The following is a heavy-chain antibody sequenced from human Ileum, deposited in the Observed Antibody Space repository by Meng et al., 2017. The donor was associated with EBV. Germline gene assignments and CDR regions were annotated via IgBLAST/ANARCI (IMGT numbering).Heavy chain of an antibody. CDR1: GGSFSGYY. Sequence: QVQLQQWGAGLLQPSEHLSLTCAVYGGSFSGYYWSWIRQPPGKGLEWIGEINHSGSTNYNPSLKSRVTISVDTSKNQFSLKLSSVTAADTAVYYCARGHDYGDYASDYWGQGTLVTVSS. CDR2: INHSGST. V-gene: IGHV4-34*01. D-gene: IGHD4-17*01. J-gene: IGHJ4*02. CDR3: ARGHDYGDYASDY.